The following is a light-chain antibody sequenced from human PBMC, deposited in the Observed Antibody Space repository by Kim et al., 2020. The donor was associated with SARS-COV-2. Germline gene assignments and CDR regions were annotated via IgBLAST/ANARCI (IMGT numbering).Light chain of an antibody. Sequence: SYELTQPPSVSVSPGQTASITCSGDKLGDKYACWYQQKPGQSPVLVIYQDSKRPSGIPERFSGSNSGNTATLTISGTQAMDEADYYCQAWDSSTPCVFVT. J-gene: IGLJ1*01. CDR1: KLGDKY. V-gene: IGLV3-1*01. CDR3: QAWDSSTPCV. CDR2: QDS.